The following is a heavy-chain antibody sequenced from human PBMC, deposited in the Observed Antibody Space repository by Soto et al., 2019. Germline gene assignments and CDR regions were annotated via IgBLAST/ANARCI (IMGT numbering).Heavy chain of an antibody. D-gene: IGHD5-18*01. CDR1: GFTFSSYA. V-gene: IGHV3-23*01. CDR2: ISGSGGST. CDR3: AKAVTAMDYKFDY. Sequence: EVQLLESGGGLVQPGGSLRLSCAASGFTFSSYAMSWVRQAPGKGLEWVSAISGSGGSTYYADSVKGRFTISRDNSKNTRYLQMNSLRAEDTAVYYCAKAVTAMDYKFDYWGQGTLVTVSS. J-gene: IGHJ4*02.